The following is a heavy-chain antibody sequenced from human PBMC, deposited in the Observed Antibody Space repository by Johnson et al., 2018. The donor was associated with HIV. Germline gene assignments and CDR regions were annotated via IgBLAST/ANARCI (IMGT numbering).Heavy chain of an antibody. CDR3: ARRSIRSDGFDI. J-gene: IGHJ3*02. Sequence: VQLVESGGGVVQPGRSLRLSCAASGFTFSSYAMHWVRQAPGKGLEWVAVISYDGSNKYYADSVKGRFTISRDNSKNTLYLQMNSLRAGDTAVYYCARRSIRSDGFDIWGQGTMVTVSS. D-gene: IGHD4-11*01. CDR2: ISYDGSNK. CDR1: GFTFSSYA. V-gene: IGHV3-30-3*01.